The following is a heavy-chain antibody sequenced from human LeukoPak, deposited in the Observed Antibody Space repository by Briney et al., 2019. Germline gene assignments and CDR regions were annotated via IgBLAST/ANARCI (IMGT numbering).Heavy chain of an antibody. J-gene: IGHJ3*02. V-gene: IGHV3-74*01. CDR3: AKGIIGSGWYPNAFDI. CDR2: IKSDGSNT. Sequence: TGGSLRLSCAASGFTFSSYWMHWVRQAPGKGLVWVSRIKSDGSNTSYADSVKGRVTISRDNAKNTLYLQMNSLRAEDTAVYYCAKGIIGSGWYPNAFDIWGQGTMVTVSS. D-gene: IGHD6-19*01. CDR1: GFTFSSYW.